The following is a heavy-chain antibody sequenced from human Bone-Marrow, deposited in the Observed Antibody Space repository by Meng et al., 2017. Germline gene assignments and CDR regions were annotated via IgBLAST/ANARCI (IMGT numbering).Heavy chain of an antibody. J-gene: IGHJ4*02. D-gene: IGHD2-15*01. CDR2: INPNTGDA. CDR3: TRGTYCSGGSCYHEFDY. Sequence: SVKVSCKASGYMFTVYYMHWVRQAPGQGLEWMGRINPNTGDANYAQKFQGRVTMSRDTSITTIYMELSRLRSDDTAVYYCTRGTYCSGGSCYHEFDYWGQGTLVTVSS. CDR1: GYMFTVYY. V-gene: IGHV1-2*06.